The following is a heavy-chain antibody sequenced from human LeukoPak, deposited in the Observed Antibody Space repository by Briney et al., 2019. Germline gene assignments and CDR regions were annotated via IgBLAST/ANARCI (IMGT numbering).Heavy chain of an antibody. D-gene: IGHD3-3*01. CDR2: IYTSGST. Sequence: SETLSLTCTVSGGSISSYYWSWIRQPAGKGLEWIGRIYTSGSTNYNPSLKSRVTMSVDTSKNQFSLKLSSVTAADTAVYYCARDTYYDFWSGSPYYMDVWGKGTTVTV. CDR3: ARDTYYDFWSGSPYYMDV. V-gene: IGHV4-4*07. J-gene: IGHJ6*03. CDR1: GGSISSYY.